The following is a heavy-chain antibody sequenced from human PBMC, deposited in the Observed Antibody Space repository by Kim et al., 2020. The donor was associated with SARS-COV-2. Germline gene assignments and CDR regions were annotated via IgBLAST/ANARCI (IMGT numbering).Heavy chain of an antibody. CDR2: ISWNSGSI. CDR3: AKSRDGTSGYYPYYFDY. D-gene: IGHD3-22*01. Sequence: GGSLRLSCAASGFTFGDYAMHWVRQAPGKGLEWVSGISWNSGSIGYADSVKGRFTISRDNAKNSLYLQMNSLRAEDTALYYCAKSRDGTSGYYPYYFDYWGQGNLVTVSS. J-gene: IGHJ4*02. CDR1: GFTFGDYA. V-gene: IGHV3-9*01.